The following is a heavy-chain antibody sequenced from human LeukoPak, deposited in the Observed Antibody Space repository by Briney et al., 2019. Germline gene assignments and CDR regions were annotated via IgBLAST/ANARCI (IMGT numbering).Heavy chain of an antibody. Sequence: SETLSLTCTVSGGSISSYYWSWIRQPPGKGLEWIGYIYYSGSTYYNPSLKSRVTISVDTSKNQFSLKLSSVTAADTAVYYCARGYMGWFDPWGQGTLVTVSS. CDR2: IYYSGST. D-gene: IGHD5-24*01. CDR3: ARGYMGWFDP. V-gene: IGHV4-59*12. J-gene: IGHJ5*02. CDR1: GGSISSYY.